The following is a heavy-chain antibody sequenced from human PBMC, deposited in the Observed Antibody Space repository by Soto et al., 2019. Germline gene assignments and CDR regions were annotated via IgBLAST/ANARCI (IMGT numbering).Heavy chain of an antibody. CDR3: ARLAYDSSGYYYYYYGMDV. V-gene: IGHV5-51*01. CDR2: IYPGDSDT. CDR1: GYSFTSYW. Sequence: GESLKISCKGSGYSFTSYWNGWVRQMPGKGLEWMGIIYPGDSDTRYSPSFQGQVTISADKSISTAYLQWSSLKASDTAMYYCARLAYDSSGYYYYYYGMDVWGQGTTVPVSS. D-gene: IGHD3-22*01. J-gene: IGHJ6*02.